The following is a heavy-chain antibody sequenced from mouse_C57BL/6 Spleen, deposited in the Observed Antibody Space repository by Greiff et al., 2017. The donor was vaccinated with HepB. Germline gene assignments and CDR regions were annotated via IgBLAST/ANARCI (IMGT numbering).Heavy chain of an antibody. V-gene: IGHV5-9*01. CDR1: GFTFSSYT. J-gene: IGHJ2*01. Sequence: DVMLVESGGGLVKPGGSLKLSCAASGFTFSSYTMSWVRQTPEKRLEWVATISGGGGNTYYPDSVKGRFTISRDNAKNTLYLQMSSLRSEDTALYYCARPYSNYDFDYWGQGTTLTVSS. CDR2: ISGGGGNT. D-gene: IGHD2-5*01. CDR3: ARPYSNYDFDY.